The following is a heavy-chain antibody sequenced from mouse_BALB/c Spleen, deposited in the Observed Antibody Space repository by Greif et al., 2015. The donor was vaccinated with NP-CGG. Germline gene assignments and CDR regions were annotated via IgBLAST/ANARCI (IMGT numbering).Heavy chain of an antibody. CDR2: IDPANGNT. Sequence: LVESGAELVKPGASVKLSCTASGFNIKDTYMHWVKQRPEQGLEWIGRIDPANGNTKYDPKFQGKATITADTSSNTAYLQLSSLTSEDTAVYYCARDYYGSSPLDYWGQGTTLTVSS. CDR1: GFNIKDTY. V-gene: IGHV14-3*02. CDR3: ARDYYGSSPLDY. D-gene: IGHD1-1*01. J-gene: IGHJ2*01.